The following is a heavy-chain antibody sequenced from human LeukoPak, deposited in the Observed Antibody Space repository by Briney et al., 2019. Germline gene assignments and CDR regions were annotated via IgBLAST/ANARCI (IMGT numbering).Heavy chain of an antibody. J-gene: IGHJ4*02. CDR1: GGSISSSGYY. V-gene: IGHV4-39*07. CDR3: VRAREPLIYTYYFDY. D-gene: IGHD1-14*01. Sequence: PSETLSLTCTVSGGSISSSGYYWGWIRQPPGKGLEWIGSIYYSGSTYYNPSLKSRVTISVDTSRNQFSLKLSSVTAADTAVYYCVRAREPLIYTYYFDYWGQGSLVTVSS. CDR2: IYYSGST.